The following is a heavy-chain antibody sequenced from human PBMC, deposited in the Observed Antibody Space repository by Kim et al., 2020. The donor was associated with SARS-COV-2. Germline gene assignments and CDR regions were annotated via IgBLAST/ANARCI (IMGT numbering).Heavy chain of an antibody. J-gene: IGHJ4*02. V-gene: IGHV3-7*01. D-gene: IGHD4-17*01. CDR3: ARGVDDYGDYFDY. Sequence: YVDSVKGRFTISRDNAKNSLYLQMNSLRAEDTAVYYCARGVDDYGDYFDYWGQGTLVTVSS.